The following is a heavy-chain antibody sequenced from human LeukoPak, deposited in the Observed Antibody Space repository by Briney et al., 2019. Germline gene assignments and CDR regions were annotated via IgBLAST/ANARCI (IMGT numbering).Heavy chain of an antibody. Sequence: GGSLRLSCAASGFTFSSYGMHWVRQAPGKGLEWVAVISYDGSNKYYADSVKGRFTISRDNSKNTLYLQMNSLRAEDTAVYYCAKGRGSSSKYYYFDYWGQGTLVTVSS. CDR3: AKGRGSSSKYYYFDY. CDR1: GFTFSSYG. J-gene: IGHJ4*02. CDR2: ISYDGSNK. D-gene: IGHD6-6*01. V-gene: IGHV3-30*18.